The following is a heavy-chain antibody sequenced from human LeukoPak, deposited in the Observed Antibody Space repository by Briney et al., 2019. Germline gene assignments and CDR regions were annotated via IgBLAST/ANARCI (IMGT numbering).Heavy chain of an antibody. J-gene: IGHJ4*02. CDR1: GGSFSGYY. D-gene: IGHD3-10*01. CDR2: INHSGST. Sequence: PSETLSLTCAVYGGSFSGYYWSWIRQPPGKGLEWIGEINHSGSTNYNPSLKSRVTISVDTSKNQFSLKLSSVTAADTAGYYCARRRQNYYGSGSDYWGQGTLVTVSS. CDR3: ARRRQNYYGSGSDY. V-gene: IGHV4-34*01.